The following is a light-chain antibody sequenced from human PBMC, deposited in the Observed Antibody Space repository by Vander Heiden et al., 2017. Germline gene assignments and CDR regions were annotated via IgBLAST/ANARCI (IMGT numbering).Light chain of an antibody. CDR1: QSISSY. J-gene: IGKJ4*01. Sequence: IQMTQSPSSLSASVGDRVTITCRASQSISSYLNWYQQKPGKAPKLLIYAASSLQSGVPSRFSGSGSGTDFTLTISSLQPEDFATYYCQQSDSTPPLTFGGGTKVEIK. CDR2: AAS. CDR3: QQSDSTPPLT. V-gene: IGKV1-39*01.